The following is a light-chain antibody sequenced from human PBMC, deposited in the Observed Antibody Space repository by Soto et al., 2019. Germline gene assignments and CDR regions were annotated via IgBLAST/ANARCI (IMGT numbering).Light chain of an antibody. V-gene: IGKV1-39*01. CDR3: QQSYSTPPS. CDR2: AAS. Sequence: DIQMTQSPSSLSASVGDRVTITCRASQSISSYLNWYQQKPGKAPKLLMYAASSLQSGVPSRFSGSGSGTDFTLTISSLQPEDFATYYCQQSYSTPPSFGQGIKLEIK. J-gene: IGKJ2*01. CDR1: QSISSY.